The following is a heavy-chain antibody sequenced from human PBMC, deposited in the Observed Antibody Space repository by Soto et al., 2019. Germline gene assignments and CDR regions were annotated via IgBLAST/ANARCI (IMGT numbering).Heavy chain of an antibody. CDR2: ISSSSSYI. CDR3: ARDGGYCSGGSCYSFSPARLDAFDI. V-gene: IGHV3-21*01. CDR1: GFTFSSYS. D-gene: IGHD2-15*01. Sequence: EVQLVESGGGLVKPGGSLRLSCAASGFTFSSYSMNWVRQAPGKGLEWVSSISSSSSYIYYEDSVKGRFTISRDNAKNSLYLQMNSLRAEDTAVYYCARDGGYCSGGSCYSFSPARLDAFDIWGQGTMVTVSS. J-gene: IGHJ3*02.